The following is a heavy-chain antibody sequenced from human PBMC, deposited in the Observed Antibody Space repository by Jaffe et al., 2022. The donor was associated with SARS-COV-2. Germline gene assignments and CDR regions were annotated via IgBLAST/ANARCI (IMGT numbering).Heavy chain of an antibody. Sequence: QVQLQQWGAGLLKPSETLSLTCAVYGGSFSGYYWSWIRQPPGKGLEWIGEINHSGSTNYNPSLKSRVTISVDTSKNQFSLKLSSVTAADTAVYYCARVAAAAGSDAFDIWGQGTMVTVSS. J-gene: IGHJ3*02. D-gene: IGHD6-13*01. CDR1: GGSFSGYY. V-gene: IGHV4-34*01. CDR2: INHSGST. CDR3: ARVAAAAGSDAFDI.